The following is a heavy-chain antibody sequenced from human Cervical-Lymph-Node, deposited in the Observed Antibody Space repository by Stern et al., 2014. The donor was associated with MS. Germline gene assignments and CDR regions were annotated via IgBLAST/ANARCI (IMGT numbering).Heavy chain of an antibody. J-gene: IGHJ4*02. CDR3: SLDPGY. V-gene: IGHV2-5*01. Sequence: EESGPTLVKPTQTLTLTCTFSGFSLNTRGVGVGWIRQPPGKALEWLALIYWNDDKRYSPSLKSRLTITKDTSRSQVVLTITKLDPVDTATYFCSLDPGYWGQGSLVTVSS. CDR2: IYWNDDK. CDR1: GFSLNTRGVG.